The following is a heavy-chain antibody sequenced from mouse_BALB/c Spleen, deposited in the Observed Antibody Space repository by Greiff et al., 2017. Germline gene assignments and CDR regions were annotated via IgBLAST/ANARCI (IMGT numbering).Heavy chain of an antibody. CDR3: ARVAPYAMDY. D-gene: IGHD1-1*01. V-gene: IGHV5-17*02. CDR2: ISSGSSTI. CDR1: GFTFSSFG. J-gene: IGHJ4*01. Sequence: DVMLVESGGGLVQPGGSRKLSCAASGFTFSSFGMHWVRQAPEKGLEWVAYISSGSSTIYYADTVKGRFTISRDNPKNTLFLQMTSLRSEDTAMYYCARVAPYAMDYWGQGTSVTVSS.